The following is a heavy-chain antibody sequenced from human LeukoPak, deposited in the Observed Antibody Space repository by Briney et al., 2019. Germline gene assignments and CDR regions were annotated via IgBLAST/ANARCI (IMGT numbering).Heavy chain of an antibody. J-gene: IGHJ6*04. CDR2: INWNGGGT. D-gene: IGHD3-10*02. CDR3: AELGITMIGGV. Sequence: PGGSLRLSCAASGFTFYDYGMSWVRQVPGKGLEWVSGINWNGGGTGYADSVKGRFTISRDNAKNSLYLQMNSLRAEDTAVYYCAELGITMIGGVWGKGTTVTISS. V-gene: IGHV3-20*04. CDR1: GFTFYDYG.